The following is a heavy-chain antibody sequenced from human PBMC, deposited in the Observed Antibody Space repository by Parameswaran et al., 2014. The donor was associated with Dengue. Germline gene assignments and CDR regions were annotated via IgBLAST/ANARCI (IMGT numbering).Heavy chain of an antibody. J-gene: IGHJ6*03. V-gene: IGHV4-59*01. CDR3: ARAVEYCSGGSCYSISYYYYMDV. D-gene: IGHD2-15*01. CDR2: IYYSGST. CDR1: GGSISSYY. Sequence: SETLSLTCTVSGGSISSYYWSWIRQPPGKGLEWIGYIYYSGSTNYNPSLKSRVTISVDTSKNQFSLKLSSVTAADTAVYYCARAVEYCSGGSCYSISYYYYMDVWGKGTTVTVSS.